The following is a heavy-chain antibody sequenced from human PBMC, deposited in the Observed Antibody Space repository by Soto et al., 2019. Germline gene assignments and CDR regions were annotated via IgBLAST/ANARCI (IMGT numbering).Heavy chain of an antibody. CDR3: AGRAAHWGCVXF. CDR1: EFTFSYYF. CDR2: IADRDGRT. D-gene: IGHD7-27*01. V-gene: IGHV3-23*01. J-gene: IGHJ4*02. Sequence: QILAFVASEFTFSYYFMNCVRQSPGKGLEWVSSIADRDGRTFYADSVNGRFTISRDNSKNTLYLEMNSLRAEDTALYYCAGRAAHWGCVXFGGQGEMVNV.